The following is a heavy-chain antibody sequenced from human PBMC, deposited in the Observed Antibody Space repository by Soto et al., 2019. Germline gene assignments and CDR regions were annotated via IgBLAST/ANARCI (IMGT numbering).Heavy chain of an antibody. D-gene: IGHD3-10*01. J-gene: IGHJ4*02. CDR1: GFSFNNFG. CDR3: ARDPSHGSGSYLDY. Sequence: AGGSLRLSCVASGFSFNNFGMHWVRQAPGKGLEWVAVIWYDGSNKYYADSVKGRFTISRDNSKNTLYLQMSSLRAEDTAVYFCARDPSHGSGSYLDYWGQGALVTVS. CDR2: IWYDGSNK. V-gene: IGHV3-33*01.